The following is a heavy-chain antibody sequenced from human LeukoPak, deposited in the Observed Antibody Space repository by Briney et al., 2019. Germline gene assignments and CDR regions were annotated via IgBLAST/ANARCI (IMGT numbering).Heavy chain of an antibody. J-gene: IGHJ4*02. CDR2: IFHRGRT. CDR3: TCHSGWSGPSE. CDR1: GGSISSSW. D-gene: IGHD6-19*01. V-gene: IGHV4-4*02. Sequence: PSGTLSLTCAVSGGSISSSWWSWVRQPPGKGLEWIGEIFHRGRTNYNQSLKSRVTISVDKSKNHFSLELTSVTAADTAVYYCTCHSGWSGPSEWGQGTLVIVSS.